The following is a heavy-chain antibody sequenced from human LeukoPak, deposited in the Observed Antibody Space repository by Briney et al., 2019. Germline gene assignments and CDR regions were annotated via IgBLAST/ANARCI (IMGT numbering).Heavy chain of an antibody. J-gene: IGHJ4*02. CDR1: GFTFDSYA. CDR2: VSASGAGT. Sequence: GGSLRLSCAASGFTFDSYAMTWVRQAPGKGLEWVSTVSASGAGTYFADSVKGRFTISRDNSKNTLYLQTNYLRAEDTAVYYCANNGGVAVAGSFDNWGQGTLVTVSS. V-gene: IGHV3-23*01. CDR3: ANNGGVAVAGSFDN. D-gene: IGHD6-19*01.